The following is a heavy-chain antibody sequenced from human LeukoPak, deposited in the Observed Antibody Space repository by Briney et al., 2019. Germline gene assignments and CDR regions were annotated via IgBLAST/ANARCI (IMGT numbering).Heavy chain of an antibody. V-gene: IGHV3-20*04. D-gene: IGHD3-22*01. CDR2: INWNGSSK. CDR1: GFTFDNYG. J-gene: IGHJ3*02. CDR3: ARIDTYYYDSSGYYSAFDI. Sequence: GGSLRLSCAASGFTFDNYGMSWVRQAPGKGLEWVSGINWNGSSKGYADSVKGRFTISRDNAKNSLYLQMNSLRAEDTALYYCARIDTYYYDSSGYYSAFDIWGQGTIVTVSS.